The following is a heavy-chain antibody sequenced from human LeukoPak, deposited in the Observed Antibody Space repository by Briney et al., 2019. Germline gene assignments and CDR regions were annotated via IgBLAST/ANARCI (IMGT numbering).Heavy chain of an antibody. CDR1: GLTFSSYS. V-gene: IGHV3-48*01. J-gene: IGHJ4*02. D-gene: IGHD3-10*01. CDR3: ARGGTGHYYASGTYYQSYYFDY. Sequence: GGSLRLSCAASGLTFSSYSMNWVRQAPGKGLEWVSYISSSSSTIYYADSVKGRFTISRDNAKNSLYLQMNSLRPEDTAVYYCARGGTGHYYASGTYYQSYYFDYWGQGSLVTVSS. CDR2: ISSSSSTI.